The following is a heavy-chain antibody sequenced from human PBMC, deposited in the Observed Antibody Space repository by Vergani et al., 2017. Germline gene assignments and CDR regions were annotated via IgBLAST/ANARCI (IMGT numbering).Heavy chain of an antibody. V-gene: IGHV3-21*01. CDR1: GFTFSSYS. Sequence: EVQLVESGGGLVKPGGSLRLSCAASGFTFSSYSMNWVRQAPGKGLEWVSSISSSSSYIYYADSVKGRFTISRDNAKNSLYLQMNSLRAEDTAVYYCARDLTGTTLYYYYGMDVWGQGTTVTVSS. J-gene: IGHJ6*02. CDR2: ISSSSSYI. D-gene: IGHD1-7*01. CDR3: ARDLTGTTLYYYYGMDV.